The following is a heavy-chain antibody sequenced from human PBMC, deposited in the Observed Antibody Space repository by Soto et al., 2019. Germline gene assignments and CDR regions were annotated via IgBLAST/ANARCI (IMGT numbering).Heavy chain of an antibody. J-gene: IGHJ4*02. Sequence: DVQLVESGGGLVQPGRSLRLSCAASGFTFDDYAMHWVRQAPEKGLEWVSGISWNSGSIGYADSVKGRFTISRDNAKNSLYLQMNSLRAEDTAFYYCAKGYSSSWYSTYDYWGQGTLVTVSS. CDR1: GFTFDDYA. D-gene: IGHD6-13*01. V-gene: IGHV3-9*01. CDR2: ISWNSGSI. CDR3: AKGYSSSWYSTYDY.